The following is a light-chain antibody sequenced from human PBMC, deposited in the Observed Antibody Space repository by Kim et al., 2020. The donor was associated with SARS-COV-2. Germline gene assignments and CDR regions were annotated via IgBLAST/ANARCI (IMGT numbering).Light chain of an antibody. CDR1: QDIRKF. V-gene: IGKV1-33*01. J-gene: IGKJ5*01. CDR3: QQYNNLQAIT. Sequence: SVGDSVTITGQASQDIRKFLTWYQHKPGTAPELLISDASTLRTGVPSRCSGSASGTHFTFTISNLQPEDIATYYCQQYNNLQAITFGQGTRLEIK. CDR2: DAS.